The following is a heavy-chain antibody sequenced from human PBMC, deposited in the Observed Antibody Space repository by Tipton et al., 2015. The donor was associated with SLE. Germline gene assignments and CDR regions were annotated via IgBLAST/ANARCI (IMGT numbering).Heavy chain of an antibody. Sequence: TLSLTCTVSGGSISSYYWSWIRQPPGKGLEWIGYIYHSGSTNYNPSLKSRVTISVDTSKNQFSLKLSSVTAADTAVYYCAGEVGDDAFDIWGQGTMVTVSS. V-gene: IGHV4-59*06. D-gene: IGHD1-26*01. CDR3: AGEVGDDAFDI. CDR1: GGSISSYY. J-gene: IGHJ3*02. CDR2: IYHSGST.